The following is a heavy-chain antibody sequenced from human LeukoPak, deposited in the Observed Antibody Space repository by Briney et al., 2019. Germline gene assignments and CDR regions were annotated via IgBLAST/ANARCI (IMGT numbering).Heavy chain of an antibody. V-gene: IGHV4-34*01. Sequence: SETLSLTCTVSGGSISSYYWSWIRQPPGKGLEWIGEINHSGSTNYNPSLKSRVTISVDTSKNQSSLKLSSVTAADTAVYYCARRSFGVYGSGSYYKSPPGYYYMDVWGKGTTVTVSS. J-gene: IGHJ6*03. D-gene: IGHD3-10*01. CDR1: GGSISSYY. CDR3: ARRSFGVYGSGSYYKSPPGYYYMDV. CDR2: INHSGST.